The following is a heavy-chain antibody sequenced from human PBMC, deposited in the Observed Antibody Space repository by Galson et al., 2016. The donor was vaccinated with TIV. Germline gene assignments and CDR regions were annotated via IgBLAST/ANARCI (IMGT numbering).Heavy chain of an antibody. J-gene: IGHJ6*02. Sequence: SLRLSCAASGFTFSNYEMNWVRQAPGKGLEWLSHISSSGSTIYNADSVKGRFTISRDNSNNTLYLQMNSLRAEDRAVYYCAKGPGSHPYHYYGVDVWGQGTTVTV. V-gene: IGHV3-48*03. CDR2: ISSSGSTI. CDR3: AKGPGSHPYHYYGVDV. D-gene: IGHD3-16*02. CDR1: GFTFSNYE.